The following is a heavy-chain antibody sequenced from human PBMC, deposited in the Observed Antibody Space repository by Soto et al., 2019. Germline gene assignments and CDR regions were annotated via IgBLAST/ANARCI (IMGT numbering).Heavy chain of an antibody. CDR2: ISAYNGNT. CDR3: ARWGRDDYTYCSYYGMDV. CDR1: GYTFTSYG. J-gene: IGHJ6*02. V-gene: IGHV1-18*01. Sequence: QVQLVQSGAEVKKPGASVKVSCKASGYTFTSYGISWVRQAPGQGLEWMGWISAYNGNTNYAQKLQGRVTMTTDTAQSEAYMELRSLRSDDTAVYYCARWGRDDYTYCSYYGMDVWGQGTTVTVSS. D-gene: IGHD4-4*01.